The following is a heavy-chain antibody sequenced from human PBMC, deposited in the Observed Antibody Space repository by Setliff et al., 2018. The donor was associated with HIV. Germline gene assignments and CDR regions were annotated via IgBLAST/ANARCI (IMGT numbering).Heavy chain of an antibody. V-gene: IGHV4-4*08. Sequence: SETLSLTCTVSGGSINYYYWSWILQPPGKNPEYIGYIHPSGETYYSPSLMSRLTISLDTANNRFSLRLTSATAADTAVYYCARAVYYYDSSGYYYVSWGQGTLVTVSS. CDR3: ARAVYYYDSSGYYYVS. J-gene: IGHJ5*02. CDR1: GGSINYYY. D-gene: IGHD3-22*01. CDR2: IHPSGET.